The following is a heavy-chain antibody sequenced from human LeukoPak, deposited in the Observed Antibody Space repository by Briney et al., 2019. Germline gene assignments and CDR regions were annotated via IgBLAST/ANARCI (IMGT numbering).Heavy chain of an antibody. CDR3: AKEPGGIGYFDY. D-gene: IGHD6-13*01. CDR1: GFTFSSYV. CDR2: ISESGGST. V-gene: IGHV3-23*01. Sequence: GGSLRLSCAASGFTFSSYVMSWVRQAPGKGLEWVSGISESGGSTYYADSVKGRFTISRDNSKNTLYLQMNSLRAEDTAVYYCAKEPGGIGYFDYWGQGTLVTVSS. J-gene: IGHJ4*02.